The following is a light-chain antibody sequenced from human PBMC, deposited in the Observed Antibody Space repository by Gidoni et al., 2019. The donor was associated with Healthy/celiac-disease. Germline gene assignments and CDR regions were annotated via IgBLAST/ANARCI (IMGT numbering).Light chain of an antibody. CDR1: QSVSSSY. Sequence: IVLTPSPGTLSLSPGERATLSCRASQSVSSSYLAWYQQKPGQAPRLLIYGASSRATGIPDRFSGSGSGTDFTLTSSRLEPEDFAVYYCQQYGSSPPITFXQXTRLEIK. J-gene: IGKJ5*01. CDR2: GAS. CDR3: QQYGSSPPIT. V-gene: IGKV3-20*01.